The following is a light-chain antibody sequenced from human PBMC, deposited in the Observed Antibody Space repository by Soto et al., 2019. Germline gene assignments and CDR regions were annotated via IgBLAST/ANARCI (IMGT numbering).Light chain of an antibody. CDR1: QSVSSY. CDR2: DAS. J-gene: IGKJ1*01. CDR3: QQRSNWPPLT. V-gene: IGKV3-11*01. Sequence: IVMTQSPATLSVSPGDTATLSCRASQSVSSYLAWYQQKPGQAPRLLIYDASNRATGIPARFSGSGSGTDFTLTISSLEPEDFAVYYCQQRSNWPPLTFGQGTKVDIK.